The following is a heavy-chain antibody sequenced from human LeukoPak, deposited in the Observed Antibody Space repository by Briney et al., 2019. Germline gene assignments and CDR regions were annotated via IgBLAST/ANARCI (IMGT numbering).Heavy chain of an antibody. V-gene: IGHV3-21*01. D-gene: IGHD3-3*01. J-gene: IGHJ5*02. CDR3: ARVDYDFWSGSGNWFDP. CDR1: GFTFSSYS. CDR2: ISSSSSYI. Sequence: GGSLRLSCAASGFTFSSYSMNWVRQAPGKGLEWVSSISSSSSYIYYADSVKGRFTISRDKSKNTLYLQMGSLRAEDMAVYYCARVDYDFWSGSGNWFDPWGQGTLVTVSS.